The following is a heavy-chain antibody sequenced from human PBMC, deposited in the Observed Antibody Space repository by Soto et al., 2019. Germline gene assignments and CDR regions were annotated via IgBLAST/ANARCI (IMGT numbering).Heavy chain of an antibody. V-gene: IGHV3-23*01. D-gene: IGHD2-2*01. CDR1: GFTFSTYA. CDR3: EKGKISTTTYGQFDP. CDR2: FSGTGVNT. J-gene: IGHJ5*02. Sequence: GGSLRLSCAASGFTFSTYAMTWVRQAPGKGLEWVSTFSGTGVNTYYADSVKGRFTISRDNSKNTLYLQMNSLRAEDTAVYYCEKGKISTTTYGQFDPWGQGTLVTVSS.